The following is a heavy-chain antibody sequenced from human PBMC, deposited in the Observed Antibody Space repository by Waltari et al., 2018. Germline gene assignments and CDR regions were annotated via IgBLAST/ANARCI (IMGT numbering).Heavy chain of an antibody. J-gene: IGHJ4*02. CDR3: AREWGVMVGTAAFYFDY. V-gene: IGHV3-21*02. Sequence: EVQLVGSGGGLVKPGGSLRLSCAASGFTFSSYTMNWVRQAPGKRLGWVSSISSGSSYIYYADSVKGRFIISRDNAKNSLYLQMNSLRAEDTAVYYCAREWGVMVGTAAFYFDYWGQGTLVTVSS. CDR1: GFTFSSYT. D-gene: IGHD2-15*01. CDR2: ISSGSSYI.